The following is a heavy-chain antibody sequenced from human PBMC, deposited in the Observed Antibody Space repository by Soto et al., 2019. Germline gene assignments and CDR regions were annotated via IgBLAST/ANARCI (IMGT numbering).Heavy chain of an antibody. CDR1: GGTFSNFA. CDR3: ARDRVMRGNSYYYGMDV. Sequence: QVQLVQSGAEVKKPGSSVKVSCKASGGTFSNFAISWVRQAPEQGLEWMGAIIPTFASPYYAQRFQGRISITADASTTTAFMEVSSLRSDDTAVYFCARDRVMRGNSYYYGMDVWGQGTTVTVSS. CDR2: IIPTFASP. J-gene: IGHJ6*02. D-gene: IGHD2-8*01. V-gene: IGHV1-69*12.